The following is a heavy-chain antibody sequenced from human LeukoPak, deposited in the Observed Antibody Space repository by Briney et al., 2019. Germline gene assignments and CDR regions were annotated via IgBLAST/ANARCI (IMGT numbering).Heavy chain of an antibody. CDR1: GFTFSSYG. CDR3: AKGETVRGVIFNFDY. CDR2: IRYDGSNK. V-gene: IGHV3-30*02. D-gene: IGHD3-10*01. J-gene: IGHJ4*02. Sequence: GGSLRLSCAASGFTFSSYGMIWVRQAPGKGLEWVAFIRYDGSNKYYADSVKGRFTISRDNSKNTLYLQMNSLRAEDTAVYYCAKGETVRGVIFNFDYWGQGTLVTVSS.